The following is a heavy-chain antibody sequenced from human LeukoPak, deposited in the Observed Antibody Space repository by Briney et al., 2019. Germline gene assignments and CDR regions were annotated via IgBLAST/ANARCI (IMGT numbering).Heavy chain of an antibody. V-gene: IGHV3-53*01. CDR2: IYSGGET. D-gene: IGHD6-13*01. CDR1: GFIVSNNY. CDR3: AARALAAVTHYMDV. J-gene: IGHJ6*03. Sequence: GGSLRLSCAASGFIVSNNYMSWVRQAPGKGLEWVSVIYSGGETYYADSVKGRLTMSRDTSKNTLYLEMNSLTAEDTAVYYCAARALAAVTHYMDVWGKGTTVSVSS.